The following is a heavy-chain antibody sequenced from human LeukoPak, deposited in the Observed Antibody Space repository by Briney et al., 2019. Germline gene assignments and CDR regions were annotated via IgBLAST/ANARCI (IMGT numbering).Heavy chain of an antibody. D-gene: IGHD3-9*01. J-gene: IGHJ5*02. V-gene: IGHV3-30*02. CDR1: GFTFSSYG. CDR2: IRYDGSNK. Sequence: GGSLRLSCAASGFTFSSYGMHWVRQAPGKGLEWVAFIRYDGSNKYYADSVKGRFTISRDNSKNTLYLQMNSLRAEDTALYYCAKDINYDILTGNHNWFDPWGQGTLVTVSS. CDR3: AKDINYDILTGNHNWFDP.